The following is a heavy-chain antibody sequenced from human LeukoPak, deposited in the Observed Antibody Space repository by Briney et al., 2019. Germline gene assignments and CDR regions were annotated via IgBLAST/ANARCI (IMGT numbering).Heavy chain of an antibody. CDR2: IRYDGSNK. Sequence: RGSLRLSCAASGFTFSSYGMHWVRQAPGKGLEWVAFIRYDGSNKYYADSVKGRFTISRDNSKNTLYLQMNSLRAEDTAVYYCAKGRIAVAEVIDYWGQGTLVTVSS. D-gene: IGHD6-19*01. V-gene: IGHV3-30*02. CDR1: GFTFSSYG. J-gene: IGHJ4*02. CDR3: AKGRIAVAEVIDY.